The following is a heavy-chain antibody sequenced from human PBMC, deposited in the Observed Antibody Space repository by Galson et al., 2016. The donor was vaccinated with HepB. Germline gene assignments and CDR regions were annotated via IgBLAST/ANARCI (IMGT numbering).Heavy chain of an antibody. CDR1: GYSFSTYW. CDR2: IDPSDSYT. CDR3: ARQGSSAGELYYYFGMDV. J-gene: IGHJ6*02. V-gene: IGHV5-10-1*01. Sequence: QSGAEVKKPGESLRISCKDSGYSFSTYWIIWVRQMPGKGLEWMGRIDPSDSYTNYSPSFQGHVTISADKSISTAYLQWSSLKASDTGIYYCARQGSSAGELYYYFGMDVWCQGTTVTVSS. D-gene: IGHD2-15*01.